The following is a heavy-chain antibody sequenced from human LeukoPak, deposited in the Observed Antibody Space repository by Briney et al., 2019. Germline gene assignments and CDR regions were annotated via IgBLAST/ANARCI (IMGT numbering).Heavy chain of an antibody. CDR3: ARVVMVRGVKYYYYYGMDV. D-gene: IGHD3-10*01. J-gene: IGHJ6*02. CDR1: GFSLSTYA. Sequence: GGSLRLSCAASGFSLSTYAMSWVRQAPGKGPEWVSAISGAGGRTYYADSVKGRFTISRDNAKNTLYLQMNSLRAEDTAVYYCARVVMVRGVKYYYYYGMDVWGQGTTVTVSS. CDR2: ISGAGGRT. V-gene: IGHV3-23*01.